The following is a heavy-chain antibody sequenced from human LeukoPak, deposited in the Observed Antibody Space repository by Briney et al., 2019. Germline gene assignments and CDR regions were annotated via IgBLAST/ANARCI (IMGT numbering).Heavy chain of an antibody. D-gene: IGHD3-3*01. V-gene: IGHV3-30*02. J-gene: IGHJ4*02. CDR2: IRYDGSNK. CDR3: AKDAPTKIRFLDTYYFDY. CDR1: GFTFNSYA. Sequence: PGGSLRLSCAASGFTFNSYAMHRVRQAPGKGLEWVAFIRYDGSNKYYADSVKGRFTISRDNSKNTLYLQMNSLRAEDTAVYYCAKDAPTKIRFLDTYYFDYWGQGTLVTVSS.